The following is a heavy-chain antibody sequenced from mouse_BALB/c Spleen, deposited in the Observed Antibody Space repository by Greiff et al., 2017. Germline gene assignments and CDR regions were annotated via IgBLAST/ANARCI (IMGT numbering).Heavy chain of an antibody. CDR1: GYTFTSYY. J-gene: IGHJ4*01. V-gene: IGHV1S56*01. D-gene: IGHD1-2*01. CDR3: TSTAKDYYAMDY. CDR2: IYPGDGST. Sequence: QVQLQQPGPELVKPGASVKMSCKASGYTFTSYYIHWVKQRPGQGLEWIGWIYPGDGSTKYNEKFKGKTTLTADNSSSTAYMLLSSLTSEDSAIYFCTSTAKDYYAMDYWGQGTSVTVSS.